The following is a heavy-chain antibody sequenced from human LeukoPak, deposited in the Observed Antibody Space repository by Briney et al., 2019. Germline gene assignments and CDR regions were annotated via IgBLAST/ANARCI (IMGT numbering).Heavy chain of an antibody. CDR3: ARDYQGLHY. Sequence: GGSLKLSCAAAGLTLSSYRMHWVRQAPGKGLEWVSAMESDGNNGTYADSVKGRFTISRDNAKNTLYLQMNSLRAEDTAVYFCARDYQGLHYWGHGTLVTVSA. CDR1: GLTLSSYR. D-gene: IGHD3-16*02. CDR2: MESDGNNG. J-gene: IGHJ4*01. V-gene: IGHV3-74*01.